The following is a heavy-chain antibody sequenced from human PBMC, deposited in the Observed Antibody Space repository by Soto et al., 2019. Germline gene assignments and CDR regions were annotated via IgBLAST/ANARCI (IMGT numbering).Heavy chain of an antibody. CDR3: AREWVGEFWYYYYGMDV. CDR2: ISYDGSNK. V-gene: IGHV3-30-3*01. D-gene: IGHD3-10*01. Sequence: QVQLVESGGGVVQPGRSLRLSCAASGFTFSSYAMHWVRQAPGKGLEWVAVISYDGSNKYYADSVKGRFTISRDNSQNTLYRQMNSMRSEDTAVYYCAREWVGEFWYYYYGMDVWGQGTTVTVSS. CDR1: GFTFSSYA. J-gene: IGHJ6*02.